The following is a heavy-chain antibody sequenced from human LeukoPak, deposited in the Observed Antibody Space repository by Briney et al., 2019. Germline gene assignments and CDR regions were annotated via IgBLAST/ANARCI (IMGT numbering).Heavy chain of an antibody. CDR3: ARGRDYYDSSGYYPTFDY. CDR2: INHSGST. J-gene: IGHJ4*02. V-gene: IGHV4-34*01. CDR1: GGSFSGYY. Sequence: PSETLSLTCAVYGGSFSGYYWSWIRQPPGKGLEWIGEINHSGSTNYNPSLKSRVTISVDTPKNQFSLKLSSVTAADTAVYYCARGRDYYDSSGYYPTFDYWGQGTLVTVSS. D-gene: IGHD3-22*01.